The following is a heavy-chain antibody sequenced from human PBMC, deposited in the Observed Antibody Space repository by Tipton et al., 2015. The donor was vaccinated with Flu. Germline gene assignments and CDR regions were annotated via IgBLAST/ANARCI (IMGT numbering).Heavy chain of an antibody. J-gene: IGHJ3*02. D-gene: IGHD3-22*01. Sequence: LRLSCTVSGGSISSYYWSWIRQPPGKGLEWIGYIYYSGSTNYNPSLKSRVTISVDTSKNQFSLKLSSVTAADTAVYYCARDGAYYYDSSGYREHAFDIWGQGTMVTVSS. CDR2: IYYSGST. CDR1: GGSISSYY. CDR3: ARDGAYYYDSSGYREHAFDI. V-gene: IGHV4-59*01.